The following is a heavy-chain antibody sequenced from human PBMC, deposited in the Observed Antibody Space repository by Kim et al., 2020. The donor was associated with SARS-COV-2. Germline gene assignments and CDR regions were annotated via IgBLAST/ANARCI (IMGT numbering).Heavy chain of an antibody. CDR3: ARELLGFGEFDY. V-gene: IGHV1-69*01. Sequence: NYAQKFQGRVTITADESTSTAYMELSSLRSEDTAVYYCARELLGFGEFDYWGQGTLVTVSS. J-gene: IGHJ4*02. D-gene: IGHD3-10*01.